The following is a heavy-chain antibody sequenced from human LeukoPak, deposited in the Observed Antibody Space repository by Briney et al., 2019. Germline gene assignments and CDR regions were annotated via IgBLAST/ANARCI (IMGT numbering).Heavy chain of an antibody. CDR1: GGSISSYS. D-gene: IGHD1-26*01. CDR3: ARRIIRGLGATPGDTAFDI. J-gene: IGHJ3*02. V-gene: IGHV4-59*01. CDR2: IYYSGST. Sequence: SGTLSLTCTVSGGSISSYSWSWIRQPPGKRLEWIGYIYYSGSTNYNHSLKSRVTISVDTSKTQFSLKLSSVTAADTAVYYCARRIIRGLGATPGDTAFDIRGQGTMLTVSS.